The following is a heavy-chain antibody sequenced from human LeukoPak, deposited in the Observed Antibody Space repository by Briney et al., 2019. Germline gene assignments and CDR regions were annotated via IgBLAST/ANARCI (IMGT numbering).Heavy chain of an antibody. CDR2: VYTYVST. Sequence: SETLSLTCTVSGGSISSYYWSWIRQPAGPGLEWIGIVYTYVSTNYNPSLKLRVTMSLDTSKNQFSLKLSSVTAADTAVYYCARGSICSSTSCYLSASYYYYYMDVWGKGTTVTVS. CDR3: ARGSICSSTSCYLSASYYYYYMDV. CDR1: GGSISSYY. J-gene: IGHJ6*03. D-gene: IGHD2-2*01. V-gene: IGHV4-4*07.